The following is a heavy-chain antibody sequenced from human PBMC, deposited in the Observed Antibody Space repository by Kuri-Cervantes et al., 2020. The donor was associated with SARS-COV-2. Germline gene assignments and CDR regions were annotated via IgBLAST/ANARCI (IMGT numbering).Heavy chain of an antibody. CDR3: ARGGHDVLACYLDY. CDR1: GYTFTSYY. V-gene: IGHV1-46*01. D-gene: IGHD3-9*01. CDR2: INPSVGST. J-gene: IGHJ4*02. Sequence: ASVKVSCKASGYTFTSYYMHWVRQAPGQGLEWMGLINPSVGSTSYAQKFQGRVTMTRNTSMSTAYMELSSLRSEDTAVYYCARGGHDVLACYLDYWGQGTLVTVSS.